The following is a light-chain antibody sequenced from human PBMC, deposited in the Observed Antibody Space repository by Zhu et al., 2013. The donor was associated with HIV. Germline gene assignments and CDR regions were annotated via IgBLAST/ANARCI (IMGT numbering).Light chain of an antibody. V-gene: IGKV3-11*02. CDR1: QSARYY. CDR3: QQYADTPRT. J-gene: IGKJ1*01. CDR2: ETS. Sequence: EIVLTQSPATLSLSPGERATLSCRASQSARYYLAWYQLKPGQAPRLLMYETSTRAAGIPARFSGSGSVRDFTLTISGLEPEDFAVYYCQQYADTPRTFGQGTKVEIK.